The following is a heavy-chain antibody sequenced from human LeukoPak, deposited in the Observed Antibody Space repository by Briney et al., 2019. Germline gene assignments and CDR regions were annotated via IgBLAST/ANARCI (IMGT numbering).Heavy chain of an antibody. CDR3: ARLGGKERGYSGYDSLPAHFDY. CDR1: GGSISSYY. D-gene: IGHD5-12*01. CDR2: IYYSGST. J-gene: IGHJ4*02. Sequence: PSETLSLTCTVSGGSISSYYWSWIRQPPGKGLEWIGYIYYSGSTNYNPSLKSRVTISVDTSKNQFSLKLSSVTAADTAVYYCARLGGKERGYSGYDSLPAHFDYWGQGTLVTVSS. V-gene: IGHV4-59*08.